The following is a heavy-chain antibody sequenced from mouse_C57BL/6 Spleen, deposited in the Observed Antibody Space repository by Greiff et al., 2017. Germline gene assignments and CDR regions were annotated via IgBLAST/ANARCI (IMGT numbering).Heavy chain of an antibody. Sequence: EVQGVESGGGLVQPGGSMKLSCAASGFTFSDAWMDWVRQSPEKGLEWVAEIRNKANNHATYYAESVKGRFTISRDDSKSSVYLQMNSLRAEDTGIYYCTRWGITTEFAYWGQGTLVTVSA. D-gene: IGHD2-4*01. CDR1: GFTFSDAW. J-gene: IGHJ3*01. CDR2: IRNKANNHAT. CDR3: TRWGITTEFAY. V-gene: IGHV6-6*01.